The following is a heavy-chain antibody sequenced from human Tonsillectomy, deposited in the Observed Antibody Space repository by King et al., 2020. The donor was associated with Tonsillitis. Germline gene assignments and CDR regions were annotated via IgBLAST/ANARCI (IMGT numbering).Heavy chain of an antibody. V-gene: IGHV3-23*04. CDR2: IGRGDDGT. CDR3: ASDGLEHGFDV. D-gene: IGHD1-1*01. CDR1: GFTYSNYG. J-gene: IGHJ3*01. Sequence: VQLVESGGGLVQPGGSLRLTFAASGFTYSNYGMSWVRQAPGKGLEWVSAIGRGDDGTYYADSAKGRFTISRDISQNTGYLQMNSLRTEDTAVYYCASDGLEHGFDVWGQGTMVTVSS.